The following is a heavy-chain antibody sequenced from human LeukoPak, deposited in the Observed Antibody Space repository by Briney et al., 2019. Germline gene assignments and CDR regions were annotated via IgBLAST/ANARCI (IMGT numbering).Heavy chain of an antibody. CDR3: ARDAGGTWFDP. CDR2: VNNHGGT. J-gene: IGHJ5*02. CDR1: GGSISTYS. V-gene: IGHV4-59*01. Sequence: SETLSLTCTVSGGSISTYSWNWIRQPPGQGLEWIGYVNNHGGTYNNPSLKSRVTVSLDMSKNQYSLNLSSATAADTAVYYCARDAGGTWFDPWGQGILVTVSS.